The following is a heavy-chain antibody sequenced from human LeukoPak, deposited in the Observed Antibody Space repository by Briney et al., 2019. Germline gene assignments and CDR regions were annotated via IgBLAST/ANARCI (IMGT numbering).Heavy chain of an antibody. J-gene: IGHJ4*02. CDR2: IYSGGST. CDR3: ARSPGIVATRGPFDY. Sequence: GGSLRLSCAASGFTVSSNYMSWVRQAPGKGLEWVSVIYSGGSTYYADSVKGRFTISRDNSKNTLYLQMNSLRAEDTAVYYCARSPGIVATRGPFDYWGQGTLVTVSS. D-gene: IGHD5-12*01. CDR1: GFTVSSNY. V-gene: IGHV3-53*01.